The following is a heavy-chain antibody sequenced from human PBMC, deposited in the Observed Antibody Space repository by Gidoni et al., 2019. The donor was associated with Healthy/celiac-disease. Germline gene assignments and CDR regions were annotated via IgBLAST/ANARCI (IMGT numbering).Heavy chain of an antibody. CDR2: INSSGST. CDR3: ARQRLYYGDYYYGMDV. J-gene: IGHJ6*02. CDR1: GASISSRSYY. Sequence: QLQLQESGPGLVKPSETLSLTCTVSGASISSRSYYWGWFRQPPGKGLEWMGSINSSGSTYYNPSLKSRVTISVDTSKNQFSLKLSSVTAADTAVYYCARQRLYYGDYYYGMDVWGQGTTVTVSS. V-gene: IGHV4-39*01. D-gene: IGHD4-17*01.